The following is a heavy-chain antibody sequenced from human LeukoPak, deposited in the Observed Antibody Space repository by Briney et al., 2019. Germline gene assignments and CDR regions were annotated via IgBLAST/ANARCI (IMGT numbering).Heavy chain of an antibody. J-gene: IGHJ6*02. D-gene: IGHD2-15*01. Sequence: GGSLMRSWAETGVTVNSEYMNWVRQAQGKGLEWVSVIYSGGSTHFADAVKGSFTISRDNSKNTLYLQMNSLRAEDTAVYHCARGGSTQLRYYGMDAWGQGTTVTVSS. CDR3: ARGGSTQLRYYGMDA. CDR2: IYSGGST. CDR1: GVTVNSEY. V-gene: IGHV3-66*01.